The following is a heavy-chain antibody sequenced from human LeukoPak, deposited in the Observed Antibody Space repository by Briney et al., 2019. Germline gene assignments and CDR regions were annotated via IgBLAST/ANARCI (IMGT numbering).Heavy chain of an antibody. CDR3: ARMTSRSRYSGSQGGAFDI. D-gene: IGHD1-26*01. Sequence: PGGSLRLSCAASGFTFSSYAMHWVPQAPGKGLERVAVISYDGSNKYYADSVKGRFTISRDNSKNTLYLQMNSLGAEDTAVYYCARMTSRSRYSGSQGGAFDIRGQGTMVTVSS. CDR1: GFTFSSYA. V-gene: IGHV3-30-3*01. J-gene: IGHJ3*02. CDR2: ISYDGSNK.